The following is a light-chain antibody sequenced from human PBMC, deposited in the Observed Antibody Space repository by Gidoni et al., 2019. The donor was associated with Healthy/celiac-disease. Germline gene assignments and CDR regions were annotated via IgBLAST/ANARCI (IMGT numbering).Light chain of an antibody. CDR1: QRVSSSY. V-gene: IGKV3-20*01. J-gene: IGKJ2*01. Sequence: LFTPSPGTLSLSPGERATLSCRASQRVSSSYLAWYQQKPGQAPRLLIYGASSRATGIPDRFSGSGSGTDFTLTISRLEPEDFAVYYCQQYGSSPYTFXXXTKLEIK. CDR2: GAS. CDR3: QQYGSSPYT.